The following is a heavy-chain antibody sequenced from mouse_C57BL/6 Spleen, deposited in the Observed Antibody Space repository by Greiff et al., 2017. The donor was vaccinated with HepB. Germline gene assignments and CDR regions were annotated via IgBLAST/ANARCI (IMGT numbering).Heavy chain of an antibody. CDR3: ARWGYGSSYRFAY. J-gene: IGHJ3*01. Sequence: VQLQQSGAELVRPGTSVKVSCKASGYAFTNYLIEWVKQRPGQGLEWIGVINPGSGGTNYNEKFKGKATLTADKSSSTAYMQLSSLTSEDSAVYFCARWGYGSSYRFAYWGQGTLVTVSA. CDR1: GYAFTNYL. D-gene: IGHD1-1*01. CDR2: INPGSGGT. V-gene: IGHV1-54*01.